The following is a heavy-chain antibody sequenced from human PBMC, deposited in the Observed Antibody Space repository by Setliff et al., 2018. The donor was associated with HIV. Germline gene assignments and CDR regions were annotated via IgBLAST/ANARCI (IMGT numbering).Heavy chain of an antibody. CDR1: RGTFSSYA. CDR2: IIPIFGTA. J-gene: IGHJ6*03. D-gene: IGHD3-3*01. V-gene: IGHV1-69*13. CDR3: ARLIKHYDFWSGYYGAYYYYMDV. Sequence: SVKVSCKTSRGTFSSYAVSWVRQGPGQGLEWMGGIIPIFGTAKYAQKFQGRVTITADESTSTVYMELSSLRSEDTAVYYCARLIKHYDFWSGYYGAYYYYMDVWGTGTTVTVPS.